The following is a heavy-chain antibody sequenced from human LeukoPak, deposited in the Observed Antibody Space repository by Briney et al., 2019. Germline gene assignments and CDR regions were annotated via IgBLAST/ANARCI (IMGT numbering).Heavy chain of an antibody. D-gene: IGHD1-26*01. V-gene: IGHV3-48*03. J-gene: IGHJ4*02. Sequence: PGGSLRLSCAASGFTFSSYEMNWVRQAPGKGLEWVSYISSSGSTIYYADSVKGRFTISRDNAKNSLYLQMNSLRAEDTAVYYCARDRWIVAPTKFDYWGQGSLVTVSS. CDR1: GFTFSSYE. CDR2: ISSSGSTI. CDR3: ARDRWIVAPTKFDY.